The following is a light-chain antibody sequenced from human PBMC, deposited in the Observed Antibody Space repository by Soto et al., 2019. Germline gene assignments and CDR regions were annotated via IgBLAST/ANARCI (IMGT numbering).Light chain of an antibody. CDR1: QSVSST. V-gene: IGKV3-15*01. CDR3: QQYYNWPLT. J-gene: IGKJ4*01. Sequence: EIVMTQSPATLSVSPGERASLSCRASQSVSSTLAWYQQKPGQAPRLLIYDTSTRATGIPARFSGSGSGTDFTLTISSLQSEDFAVYYCQQYYNWPLTFGGGTKVEIK. CDR2: DTS.